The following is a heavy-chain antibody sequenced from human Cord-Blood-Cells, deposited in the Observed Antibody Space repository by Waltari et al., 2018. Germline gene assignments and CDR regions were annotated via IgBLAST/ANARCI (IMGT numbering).Heavy chain of an antibody. CDR3: ARYVGAAGNWFDP. D-gene: IGHD6-13*01. V-gene: IGHV1-46*01. CDR1: GYTFTSYY. CDR2: MHPSSGSP. J-gene: IGHJ5*02. Sequence: QVQLVQSGAEVKKPGASVKVSCKASGYTFTSYYMHWVRQAPGQGLEWMGIMHPSSGSPSDAQKFQGRVTMTRDTFTSTGYMELSSLRSEDTAVYYCARYVGAAGNWFDPWGQGTLVTVSS.